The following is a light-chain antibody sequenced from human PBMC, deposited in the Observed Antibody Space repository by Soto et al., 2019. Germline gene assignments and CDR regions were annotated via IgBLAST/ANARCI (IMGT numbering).Light chain of an antibody. CDR3: CSYAGIYTYV. Sequence: QSVLTQPRSVSGSPGQSVPISCPGTSLDVGGFDYVSWYQQHPGKAPTLIIYDVTQRPSGVPDRFSGFKSGNTASLTISGLDPGDEADYYCCSYAGIYTYVFGTGTKVTVL. CDR1: SLDVGGFDY. J-gene: IGLJ1*01. V-gene: IGLV2-11*01. CDR2: DVT.